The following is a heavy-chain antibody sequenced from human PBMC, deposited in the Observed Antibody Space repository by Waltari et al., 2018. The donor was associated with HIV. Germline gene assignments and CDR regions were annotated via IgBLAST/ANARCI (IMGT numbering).Heavy chain of an antibody. J-gene: IGHJ4*01. Sequence: QDQLIQSGTEVKEPGASLRVSCRASGYTFIGYFIHWVRQAHGQGLEWVGDRNPRSCDTEDAQKLRGRVTLTGDTSVNTAYLDLKGLRFDDTATYVCHRPWDSDHWGSDLWGQGTLVIVS. D-gene: IGHD3-16*01. CDR3: HRPWDSDHWGSDL. V-gene: IGHV1-2*02. CDR2: RNPRSCDT. CDR1: GYTFIGYF.